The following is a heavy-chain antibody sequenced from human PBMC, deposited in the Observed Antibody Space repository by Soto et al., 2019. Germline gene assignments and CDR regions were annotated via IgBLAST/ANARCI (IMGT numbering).Heavy chain of an antibody. CDR1: GYTFTSYD. Sequence: ASVKVSCKASGYTFTSYDINWVRQATGQGLEWMGWMNPNSVNTGYAQKFQGRVTMTRNTSISTAYMELSSLRSEDTAVYYCARSYSSSGFWFDPWGQGTLVTVSS. CDR3: ARSYSSSGFWFDP. V-gene: IGHV1-8*01. J-gene: IGHJ5*02. D-gene: IGHD6-13*01. CDR2: MNPNSVNT.